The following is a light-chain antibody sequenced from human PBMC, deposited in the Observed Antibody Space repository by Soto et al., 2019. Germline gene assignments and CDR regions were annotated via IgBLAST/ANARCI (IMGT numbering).Light chain of an antibody. CDR1: SSDVGGYNY. J-gene: IGLJ1*01. V-gene: IGLV2-14*01. Sequence: QSVLTQPASVSGSPGQSITISCTGTSSDVGGYNYVSWYQQHPGKAPKLVIYDVSNRPSGVSNRFSGSKSGNTASLTISGLQAEDEADYYCSSYTSSSTLGVFGTGTKVTV. CDR2: DVS. CDR3: SSYTSSSTLGV.